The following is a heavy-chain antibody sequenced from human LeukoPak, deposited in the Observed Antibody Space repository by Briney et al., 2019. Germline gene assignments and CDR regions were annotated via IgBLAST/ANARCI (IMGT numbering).Heavy chain of an antibody. Sequence: ASVKVSCKASGYTFTGYYMHWVRQAPGQGLEWMGRINPNSGGTNYAQKFQGRVTMTRDTSISTAYMELSRLRSDDTAVYYCARGVEMATIWFDYWGQGTLVTVS. CDR2: INPNSGGT. V-gene: IGHV1-2*06. D-gene: IGHD5-24*01. J-gene: IGHJ4*02. CDR3: ARGVEMATIWFDY. CDR1: GYTFTGYY.